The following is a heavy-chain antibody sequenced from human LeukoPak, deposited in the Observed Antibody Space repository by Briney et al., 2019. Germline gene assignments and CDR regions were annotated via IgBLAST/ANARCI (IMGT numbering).Heavy chain of an antibody. CDR3: ARGWRHDY. CDR2: INHSGST. J-gene: IGHJ4*02. V-gene: IGHV4-34*01. Sequence: KPSETLSLTCAVYGGSFSGYYWSWIRQPPGKGLEWIGEINHSGSTNYNPSLKSRVTISVDTSKNQFSLKLSSVTAADTAVYYCARGWRHDYWGQGTLVTVSS. D-gene: IGHD5-12*01. CDR1: GGSFSGYY.